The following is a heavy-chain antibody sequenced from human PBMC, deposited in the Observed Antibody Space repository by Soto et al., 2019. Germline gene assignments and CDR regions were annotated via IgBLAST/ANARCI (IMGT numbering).Heavy chain of an antibody. CDR2: IYYSGST. D-gene: IGHD2-2*01. CDR3: ARALPAYPGYYYYVMDV. CDR1: GGSISSGDYY. J-gene: IGHJ6*02. Sequence: PSETLSLTCTVSGGSISSGDYYWTWIRQPPGKGLEWIGYIYYSGSTYYNPSLKSRVTLSVDTSKNHFSLTLSSLTAADTAVYSCARALPAYPGYYYYVMDVWGQGTTVTVSS. V-gene: IGHV4-30-4*01.